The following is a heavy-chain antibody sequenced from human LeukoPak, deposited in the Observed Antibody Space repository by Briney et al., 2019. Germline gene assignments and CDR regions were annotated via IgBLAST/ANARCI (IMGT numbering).Heavy chain of an antibody. CDR1: GFSFGSYE. CDR2: ISSSGSTR. Sequence: GGSLRLSCAASGFSFGSYEMNWVRQAPGKGLEWVSYISSSGSTRYYADSVKGRFTISRDNAKNSLNLQMNSLRAEDTAVYYCARRSGIAVAGAFDYWGQGTLVTVSS. CDR3: ARRSGIAVAGAFDY. V-gene: IGHV3-48*03. D-gene: IGHD6-19*01. J-gene: IGHJ4*02.